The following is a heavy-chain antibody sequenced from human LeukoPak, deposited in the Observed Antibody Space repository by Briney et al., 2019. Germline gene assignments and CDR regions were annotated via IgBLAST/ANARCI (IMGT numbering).Heavy chain of an antibody. CDR2: IKQDGSEK. Sequence: GGSLRLSSAASGFTFSSYWMSWVRQAPGKGLEWVANIKQDGSEKYYVDSVKGRFTISRDNAKNSLYLQMNSLRAEDTAVYYCARFGIQLWLLGRSGFDYWGQGTLVTVSS. D-gene: IGHD5-18*01. V-gene: IGHV3-7*01. CDR1: GFTFSSYW. J-gene: IGHJ4*02. CDR3: ARFGIQLWLLGRSGFDY.